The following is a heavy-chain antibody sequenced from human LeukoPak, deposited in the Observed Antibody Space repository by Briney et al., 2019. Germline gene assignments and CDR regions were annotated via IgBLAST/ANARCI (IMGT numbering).Heavy chain of an antibody. D-gene: IGHD3-22*01. J-gene: IGHJ4*02. V-gene: IGHV3-48*04. CDR1: GFTFTSYS. CDR3: ARDLRSSGYYAFDY. Sequence: GGSLRLSCVVSGFTFTSYSMNWVRQAPGKGLEWVSYISSSSSTIYYADSVKGRFTTSRDNAKNSLYLQMNSLRAEDTAVYYCARDLRSSGYYAFDYWGQGTLVTVSS. CDR2: ISSSSSTI.